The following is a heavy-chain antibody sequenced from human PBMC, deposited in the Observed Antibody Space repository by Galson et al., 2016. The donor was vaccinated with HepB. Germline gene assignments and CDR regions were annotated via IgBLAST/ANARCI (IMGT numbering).Heavy chain of an antibody. V-gene: IGHV3-66*02. D-gene: IGHD3-3*01. J-gene: IGHJ6*04. Sequence: PLRLSCAASAFTVSTNYMRWVRQAPGKGLEWVSVIYSGGNKYYADSVTGRVTISSDNSKNTLYLQMNSLRVEDTAVYYCARDKAAGYDFWSGYFTQTYGMDVWGKGTTVTVSS. CDR2: IYSGGNK. CDR1: AFTVSTNY. CDR3: ARDKAAGYDFWSGYFTQTYGMDV.